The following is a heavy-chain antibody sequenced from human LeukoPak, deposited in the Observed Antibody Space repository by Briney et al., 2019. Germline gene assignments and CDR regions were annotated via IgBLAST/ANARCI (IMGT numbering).Heavy chain of an antibody. CDR2: INPSGGST. D-gene: IGHD6-13*01. CDR1: GYTFTSYY. Sequence: ASVKVSCKASGYTFTSYYMHWVRQAPGQGLEWMGIINPSGGSTSYAQKFQGRVTMTRDTSISTAYMELSRLRSDDTAVYYCARQIIAAAGNWFDPWGQGTLVTVSS. CDR3: ARQIIAAAGNWFDP. J-gene: IGHJ5*02. V-gene: IGHV1-46*01.